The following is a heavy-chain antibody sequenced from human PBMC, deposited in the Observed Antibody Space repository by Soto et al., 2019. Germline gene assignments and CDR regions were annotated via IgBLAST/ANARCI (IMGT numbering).Heavy chain of an antibody. V-gene: IGHV5-10-1*01. D-gene: IGHD6-13*01. CDR3: ARRRYSSSWYGSYYGMDV. CDR1: GYSFTTHS. J-gene: IGHJ6*02. CDR2: IDPSDSET. Sequence: PGESLKISCQGSGYSFTTHSISWVRQMPGKGLEWMGRIDPSDSETNYSPSFQGHVTISSDKSINTVYLQWSSLKASDTAMYYCARRRYSSSWYGSYYGMDVWGQGTTVTVSS.